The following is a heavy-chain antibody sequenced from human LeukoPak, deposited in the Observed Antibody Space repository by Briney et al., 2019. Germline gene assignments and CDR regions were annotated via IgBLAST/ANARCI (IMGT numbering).Heavy chain of an antibody. Sequence: ASVKVSCKASGYTLTEYYIHWVRQAPGQGLEWMGWINPNSGGTNFAQKFQGRVTMTRDTSISTAYMELSRLTSDDTAVYFCARDWQYSSGWRYYYGMDVWGQGTTVTVSS. V-gene: IGHV1-2*02. CDR1: GYTLTEYY. CDR2: INPNSGGT. CDR3: ARDWQYSSGWRYYYGMDV. D-gene: IGHD6-19*01. J-gene: IGHJ6*02.